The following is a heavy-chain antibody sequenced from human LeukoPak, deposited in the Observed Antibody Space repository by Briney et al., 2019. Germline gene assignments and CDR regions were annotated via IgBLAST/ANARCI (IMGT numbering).Heavy chain of an antibody. Sequence: TSETLSLTCTVSGYSISSGYYLGWIRQPPGKGLEWIGSIYPSGSTYYNPSLKSRVTISLDTSQNQFSLRLSSVTAADTAVYYCARSKYQLLSEGDYWGQGTLVTVSS. J-gene: IGHJ4*02. D-gene: IGHD2-2*01. CDR3: ARSKYQLLSEGDY. CDR2: IYPSGST. V-gene: IGHV4-38-2*02. CDR1: GYSISSGYY.